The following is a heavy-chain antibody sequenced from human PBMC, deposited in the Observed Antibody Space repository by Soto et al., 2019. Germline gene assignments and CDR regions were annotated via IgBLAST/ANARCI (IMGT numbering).Heavy chain of an antibody. CDR3: ARGDYDFWSGYYTRFDYYYGMDV. D-gene: IGHD3-3*01. V-gene: IGHV1-69*13. CDR1: GGTFSSYA. CDR2: IIPIFGTA. Sequence: VASVKVSCKASGGTFSSYAISWVRQAPGQGLERMGGIIPIFGTANYAQKFQGRVTITADESTSTTYMELSSLRSEDTAVYYCARGDYDFWSGYYTRFDYYYGMDVWGQGTTVTVSS. J-gene: IGHJ6*02.